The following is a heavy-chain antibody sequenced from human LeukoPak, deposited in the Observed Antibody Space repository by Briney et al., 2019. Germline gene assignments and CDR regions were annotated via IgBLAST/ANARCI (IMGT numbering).Heavy chain of an antibody. CDR2: INPNSGGT. D-gene: IGHD3-22*01. Sequence: GASVKVSCKASGYTFTSYGISWVRQAPGQGLEWMGWINPNSGGTNYAQKFQGRVTMTRDTSISTAYMELSRLRSDDTAVYYCARAVAYYDSSGYYYVYFDYWGQGTLVTVSS. J-gene: IGHJ4*02. CDR1: GYTFTSYG. V-gene: IGHV1-2*02. CDR3: ARAVAYYDSSGYYYVYFDY.